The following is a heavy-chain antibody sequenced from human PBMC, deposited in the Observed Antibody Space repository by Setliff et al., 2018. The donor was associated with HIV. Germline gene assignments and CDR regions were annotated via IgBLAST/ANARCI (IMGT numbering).Heavy chain of an antibody. CDR2: IYYSGST. CDR3: ARGYPGRAVAGLSYYYYYYMDV. Sequence: SETLSLTCTVSGGSISSYYWSWIRQPPGKGLEWIGYIYYSGSTNYNPSLKSRVTISVDTSKNQFSLKLSSVTAADTAVYYCARGYPGRAVAGLSYYYYYYMDVWGKGTTVTVSS. D-gene: IGHD6-19*01. V-gene: IGHV4-59*01. J-gene: IGHJ6*03. CDR1: GGSISSYY.